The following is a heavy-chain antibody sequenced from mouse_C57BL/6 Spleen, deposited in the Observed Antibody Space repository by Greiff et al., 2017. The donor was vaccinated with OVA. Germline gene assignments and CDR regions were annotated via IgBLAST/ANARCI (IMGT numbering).Heavy chain of an antibody. D-gene: IGHD2-4*01. CDR2: ISDGGSYT. V-gene: IGHV5-4*03. J-gene: IGHJ4*01. CDR3: ARGDYDGNYAMDY. CDR1: GFTFSSYA. Sequence: EVKVEESGGGLVKPGGSLKLSCAASGFTFSSYAMSWVRQTPEKRLEWVATISDGGSYTYYPDNVKGRFTISRDNAKNNLYLQMSHLKSEDTAMYYCARGDYDGNYAMDYWGQGTSVTVSS.